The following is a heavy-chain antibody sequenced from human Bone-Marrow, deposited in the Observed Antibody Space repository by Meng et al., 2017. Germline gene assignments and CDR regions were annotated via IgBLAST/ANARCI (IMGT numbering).Heavy chain of an antibody. CDR1: GLSLRTSGVG. V-gene: IGHV2-5*02. CDR3: SHRHGGYGSSTSCYPWFDP. CDR2: IYWDDDK. Sequence: SGPTLVKPTQTLTLTCPFSGLSLRTSGVGVGWTRQPPGKALEWLALIYWDDDKRYSPSLKSRLTITKDTSKNQVVLTMTDMDPVDTATYCCSHRHGGYGSSTSCYPWFDPWGQGTLVTVSS. D-gene: IGHD2-2*01. J-gene: IGHJ5*02.